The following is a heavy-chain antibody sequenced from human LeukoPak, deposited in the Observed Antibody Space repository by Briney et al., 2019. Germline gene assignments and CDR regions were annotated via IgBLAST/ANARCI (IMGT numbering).Heavy chain of an antibody. CDR2: ISGSGGST. Sequence: PGGSLRLSCAASGFTFSSYAMSWVRQAPGKGLEWVSGISGSGGSTHYADSVKGRFTISRDNSKNTLYLQMNSLRAEDTAIYYCAKARPPFGIVATGAIDYWGQGTLVTVSS. D-gene: IGHD6-13*01. J-gene: IGHJ4*02. V-gene: IGHV3-23*01. CDR1: GFTFSSYA. CDR3: AKARPPFGIVATGAIDY.